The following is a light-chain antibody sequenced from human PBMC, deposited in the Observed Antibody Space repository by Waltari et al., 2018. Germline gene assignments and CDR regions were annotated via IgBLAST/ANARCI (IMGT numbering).Light chain of an antibody. V-gene: IGKV1-NL1*01. CDR3: QQYYLPPWT. CDR1: QFLSNA. CDR2: AAS. J-gene: IGKJ1*01. Sequence: DIQMTQSPSSLSASVGDRVTITCRASQFLSNALALYQQKPGRAPNLLLYAASRLTSGVTSRFSGGGSGTDYTLTISSMKHEEFATYYGQQYYLPPWTFGQGTKVEIK.